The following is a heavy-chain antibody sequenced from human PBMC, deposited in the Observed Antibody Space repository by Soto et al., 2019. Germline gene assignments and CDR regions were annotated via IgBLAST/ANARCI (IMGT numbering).Heavy chain of an antibody. CDR2: ISYDGSNK. J-gene: IGHJ6*02. V-gene: IGHV3-30*18. Sequence: GGSLRLSCAASGFTFSSYGMHWVRQAPGKGLEWVAVISYDGSNKYYADSVKGRFTISRDNSKNTLYLQMNSLRAEDTAVYYCAKGSSGGYDLGYYYYGMDVWGQGTTVTVSS. D-gene: IGHD5-12*01. CDR1: GFTFSSYG. CDR3: AKGSSGGYDLGYYYYGMDV.